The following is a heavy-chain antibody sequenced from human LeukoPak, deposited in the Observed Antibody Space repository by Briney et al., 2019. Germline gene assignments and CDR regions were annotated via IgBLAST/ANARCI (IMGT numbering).Heavy chain of an antibody. Sequence: SETLSLTCTVSGGSISSYYWSWIRQPPGEGLEWIGEINHSGSTNYNPSLKSRVTISVDTSKNQFSLKLSSVTAADTAVYYCARGPLYGGYANWGQGTLVTVSS. CDR1: GGSISSYY. CDR3: ARGPLYGGYAN. J-gene: IGHJ4*02. D-gene: IGHD5-12*01. V-gene: IGHV4-34*01. CDR2: INHSGST.